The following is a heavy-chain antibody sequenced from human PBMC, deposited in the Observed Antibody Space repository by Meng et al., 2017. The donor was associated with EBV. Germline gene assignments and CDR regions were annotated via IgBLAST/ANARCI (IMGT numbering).Heavy chain of an antibody. Sequence: DASPGGVMPSEPLSLPCTVSGASVSVGTFPWSWIRAPPGKELQWIGYIYDGGTTIYNPSLKSRVTIFLDTSRNQFSLGLRSVTTADTAVYYCAKSSSSTPGVVDSWGQGTLVTVSS. CDR1: GASVSVGTFP. CDR2: IYDGGTT. V-gene: IGHV4-61*01. CDR3: AKSSSSTPGVVDS. J-gene: IGHJ4*02. D-gene: IGHD2-2*01.